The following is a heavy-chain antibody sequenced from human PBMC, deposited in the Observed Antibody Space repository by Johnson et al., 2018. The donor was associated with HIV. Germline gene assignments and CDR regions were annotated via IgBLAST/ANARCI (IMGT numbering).Heavy chain of an antibody. J-gene: IGHJ3*02. CDR2: ISWDGGST. V-gene: IGHV3-43D*03. D-gene: IGHD6-19*01. CDR1: GFTFDDYA. Sequence: VQLVESGGVVVQPGGSLRLSCAASGFTFDDYAMHWVRQAPGKGLEWVSLISWDGGSTYYADSVKGRFTISRDNAKNSLYLQMNSLRVEDTAVYYCSRDRSSGWKSFDAFDIWGQGTMVTVSS. CDR3: SRDRSSGWKSFDAFDI.